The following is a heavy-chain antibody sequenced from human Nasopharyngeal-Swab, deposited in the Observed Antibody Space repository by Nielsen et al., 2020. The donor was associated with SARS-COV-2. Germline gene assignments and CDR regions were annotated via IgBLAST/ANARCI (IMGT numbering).Heavy chain of an antibody. CDR2: INHSGIT. D-gene: IGHD5-12*01. V-gene: IGHV4-34*01. Sequence: SETLSLTCAVSGGSFSDYSWSWIRQSPGKGLECIGEINHSGITNYNPSLKSRVTISVDTAKNHLSLKLTSVTAADPAVYFCSSGRVVYGGYDPRTPRHYLNYWGQGTQVTVSP. CDR3: SSGRVVYGGYDPRTPRHYLNY. CDR1: GGSFSDYS. J-gene: IGHJ4*02.